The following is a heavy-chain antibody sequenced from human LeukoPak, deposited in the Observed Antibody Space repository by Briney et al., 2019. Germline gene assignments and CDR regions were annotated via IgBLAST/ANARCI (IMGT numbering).Heavy chain of an antibody. CDR2: ISSSGNTI. Sequence: GGSLRLSCAASGFTFSSYEMNWVRQAPGKGLEWVSYISSSGNTIYYADSVRGRFTISRDNSKNTLYLQMNSLRAEDTAVYYCARGGNYGDYGYYYMDVWGKGTTVTVSS. CDR1: GFTFSSYE. D-gene: IGHD4-17*01. J-gene: IGHJ6*03. CDR3: ARGGNYGDYGYYYMDV. V-gene: IGHV3-48*03.